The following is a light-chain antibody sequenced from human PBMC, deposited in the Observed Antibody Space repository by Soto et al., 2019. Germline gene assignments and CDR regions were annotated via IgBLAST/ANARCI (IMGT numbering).Light chain of an antibody. CDR2: KAS. Sequence: DIQMTQSPSTLSGSVGDRVTITCRASQTISSWLAWYQQKPGKAPKLLIYKASTLNSGVPSRVSGSGSGTEFTLTVSSLQPDDFATDYCQHYNSYSEAFGQGTKVELK. V-gene: IGKV1-5*03. J-gene: IGKJ1*01. CDR1: QTISSW. CDR3: QHYNSYSEA.